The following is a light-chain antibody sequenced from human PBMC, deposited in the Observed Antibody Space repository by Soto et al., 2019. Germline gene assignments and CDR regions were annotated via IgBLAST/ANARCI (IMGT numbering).Light chain of an antibody. J-gene: IGKJ1*01. CDR1: QSISNY. V-gene: IGKV1-39*01. CDR3: HLTDRPYR. CDR2: TAS. Sequence: SSLSSSVEDRVTSSCRTSQSISNYLNWYQQKPGKAPKLLIYTASSLQSGVPSRFSGSGSWTDFTLTINTLQPDDFPTYYSHLTDRPYRFGQRTKVDI.